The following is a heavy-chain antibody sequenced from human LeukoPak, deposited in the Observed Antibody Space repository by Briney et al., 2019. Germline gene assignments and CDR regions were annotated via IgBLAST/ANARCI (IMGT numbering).Heavy chain of an antibody. J-gene: IGHJ6*02. D-gene: IGHD6-6*01. Sequence: SETLSLTCTVSGGSISSGGYYWSWIRQHPGKGLEWIGYIYYSGSTYYNPSLKSRVTISVDTSKNQFSLKLSSVTAADTAVYYCARVELFRNGMDVWGQGTTVTVSS. CDR1: GGSISSGGYY. V-gene: IGHV4-31*03. CDR2: IYYSGST. CDR3: ARVELFRNGMDV.